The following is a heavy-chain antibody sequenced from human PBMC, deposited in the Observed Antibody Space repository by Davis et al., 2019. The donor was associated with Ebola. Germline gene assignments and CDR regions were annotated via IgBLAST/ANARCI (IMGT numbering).Heavy chain of an antibody. CDR1: GFTVSSNY. V-gene: IGHV3-53*01. D-gene: IGHD5-18*01. CDR3: ANRNPLMHTAMVIV. J-gene: IGHJ4*02. Sequence: GGSLRLSCAASGFTVSSNYMSWVRQAPGKGLEWVSVIYSGGSTYYADSVKGRFTISRDNSKNTLYLQMNSLRAEDTAVYYCANRNPLMHTAMVIVWGQGTLVTVSS. CDR2: IYSGGST.